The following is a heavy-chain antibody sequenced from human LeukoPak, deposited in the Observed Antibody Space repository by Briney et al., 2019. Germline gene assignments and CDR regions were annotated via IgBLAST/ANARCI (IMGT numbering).Heavy chain of an antibody. CDR3: AASQGPVLLYGPRGFDP. CDR2: IVVGSGNT. Sequence: SVKVSCKASGFTFTSSAVQGVRQARGQRLEWIGWIVVGSGNTNYAQKFQERVTITRDMSTSTAYMELSSLRSEDTAVYYCAASQGPVLLYGPRGFDPWGQGTLVTVSS. J-gene: IGHJ5*02. V-gene: IGHV1-58*01. D-gene: IGHD3-10*01. CDR1: GFTFTSSA.